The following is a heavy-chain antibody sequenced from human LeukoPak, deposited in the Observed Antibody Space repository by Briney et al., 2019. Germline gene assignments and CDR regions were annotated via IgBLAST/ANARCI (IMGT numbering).Heavy chain of an antibody. CDR3: AKDDISQLRVGELSPWGVFDY. J-gene: IGHJ4*02. V-gene: IGHV1-2*02. CDR1: GYTFTGYY. Sequence: ASVKVSCKAFGYTFTGYYIHWLRQAPGQGLEWMGWINPNSGGTDYAQKFQGRVTMTRDTSISTAYMELSSLRSDDTAVYYCAKDDISQLRVGELSPWGVFDYWGQGTLVTVSS. CDR2: INPNSGGT. D-gene: IGHD3-16*02.